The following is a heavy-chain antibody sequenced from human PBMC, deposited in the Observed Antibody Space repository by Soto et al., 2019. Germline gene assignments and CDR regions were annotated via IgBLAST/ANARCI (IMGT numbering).Heavy chain of an antibody. V-gene: IGHV3-21*01. CDR1: GFTFTTYT. CDR3: PRSTPDNPFDI. Sequence: GGSLRLSCAASGFTFTTYTMNWVRQAPGKGLEWVSSISAGGRSIFYADSMKGRSTVSRDNAKSSLYLQMNSLRADDMTVYYSPRSTPDNPFDIWGQGTMVTVSS. D-gene: IGHD2-15*01. CDR2: ISAGGRSI. J-gene: IGHJ3*02.